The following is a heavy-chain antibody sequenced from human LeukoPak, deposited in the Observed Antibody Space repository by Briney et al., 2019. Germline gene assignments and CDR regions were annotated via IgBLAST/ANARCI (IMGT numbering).Heavy chain of an antibody. CDR3: ARDSRSSMDV. CDR1: GFTFDDYA. Sequence: GGSLRLSCAASGFTFDDYAMHWVRRAPGKGLEWVSGISWNSGSIGYADSVKGRFTISRDNAKNSLYLQMNSLRAEDTAAYYCARDSRSSMDVWGKGTTVTVSS. CDR2: ISWNSGSI. V-gene: IGHV3-9*01. J-gene: IGHJ6*04.